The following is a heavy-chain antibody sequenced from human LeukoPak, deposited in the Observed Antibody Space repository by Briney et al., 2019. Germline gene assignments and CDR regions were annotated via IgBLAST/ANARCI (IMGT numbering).Heavy chain of an antibody. J-gene: IGHJ4*02. D-gene: IGHD6-19*01. CDR3: ATWPGIAVAGTDY. V-gene: IGHV3-23*01. CDR1: GFSFSSYA. Sequence: GGSLRLSCAASGFSFSSYAMSWVRQAPGKGLEWVSAISGSGGSTYYADSVKGRFTISRDNSKNTLYLQMNSLRAEDTAVYYCATWPGIAVAGTDYWGQGTLVTVSS. CDR2: ISGSGGST.